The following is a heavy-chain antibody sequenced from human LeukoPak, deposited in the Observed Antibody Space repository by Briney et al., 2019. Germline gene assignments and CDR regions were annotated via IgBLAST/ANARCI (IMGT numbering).Heavy chain of an antibody. J-gene: IGHJ4*02. Sequence: PGGSLRLSCAASGFTFSSYSMNWVRQAPGKGLEWVSSITSSSSYIYYADSVKGRFTISRDNAKNSLYLQMNSLRAEDTAVYYCARNSWAFGGVISPIDYWGQGTLVTVSS. CDR2: ITSSSSYI. CDR3: ARNSWAFGGVISPIDY. V-gene: IGHV3-21*01. D-gene: IGHD3-16*01. CDR1: GFTFSSYS.